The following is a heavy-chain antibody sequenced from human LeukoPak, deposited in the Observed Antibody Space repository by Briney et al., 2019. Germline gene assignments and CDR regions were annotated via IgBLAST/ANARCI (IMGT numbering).Heavy chain of an antibody. CDR3: ARVREAAYYDFWSGYLFDH. Sequence: SETLSLTCSVSIFTMNTYYWSWIRQPAGKGLEWIGHIYSSGNTNYNPSLKSRVTMSIDTSKSQFSLKLSSVTAADTAVYYCARVREAAYYDFWSGYLFDHWGQGTLVTVSS. J-gene: IGHJ4*02. V-gene: IGHV4-4*07. D-gene: IGHD3-3*01. CDR2: IYSSGNT. CDR1: IFTMNTYY.